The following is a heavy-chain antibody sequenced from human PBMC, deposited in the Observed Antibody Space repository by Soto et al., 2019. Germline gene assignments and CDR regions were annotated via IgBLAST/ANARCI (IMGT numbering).Heavy chain of an antibody. CDR1: GGSISSGDYY. J-gene: IGHJ6*02. D-gene: IGHD3-10*01. CDR2: MFYVGAT. CDR3: ARGRREFYYYYGMDV. Sequence: QTLSLTCSVFGGSISSGDYYWSWIRQPPGKRLEWIGYMFYVGATYYNPSLKSRVTISVDTSKNQFSLKLSSVTAADTAVYYCARGRREFYYYYGMDVWGQGTTVTVSS. V-gene: IGHV4-30-4*01.